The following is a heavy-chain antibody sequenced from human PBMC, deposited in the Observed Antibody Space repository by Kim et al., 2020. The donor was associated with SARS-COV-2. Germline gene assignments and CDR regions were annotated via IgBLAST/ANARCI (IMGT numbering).Heavy chain of an antibody. CDR2: IRSKANSYAT. CDR1: GFTFSGSA. D-gene: IGHD3-16*02. Sequence: GGSLRLSCAASGFTFSGSAMHWVRQASGKGLEWVGRIRSKANSYATAYAASVKGRFTISRDDSKNTAYLQMNSLKTEDTAVYYCTCTYYDYVWGSYRPDYWGQGTLVTVSS. J-gene: IGHJ4*02. V-gene: IGHV3-73*01. CDR3: TCTYYDYVWGSYRPDY.